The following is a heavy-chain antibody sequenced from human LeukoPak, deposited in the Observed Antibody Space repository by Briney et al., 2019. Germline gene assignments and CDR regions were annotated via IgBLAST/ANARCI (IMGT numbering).Heavy chain of an antibody. CDR1: GGSISSYY. J-gene: IGHJ6*03. V-gene: IGHV4-4*07. CDR2: MYIGGRT. Sequence: PSETLSLTCTVSGGSISSYYWGWIRQPAGKGLEWIGRMYIGGRTTYNPSLKSRVTISLETTENQFSLRLRSVTAADTAVYYCAREGIAVADTYYYYYMDVWGKGTWVTVSS. D-gene: IGHD6-19*01. CDR3: AREGIAVADTYYYYYMDV.